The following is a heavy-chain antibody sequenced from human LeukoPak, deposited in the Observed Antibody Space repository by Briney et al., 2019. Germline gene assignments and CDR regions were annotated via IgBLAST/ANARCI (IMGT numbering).Heavy chain of an antibody. CDR2: ISGGGGST. CDR3: AKDALFEYSSSGGVDS. D-gene: IGHD6-6*01. CDR1: GFTFSSYA. V-gene: IGHV3-23*01. Sequence: GGSLRLSCAASGFTFSSYAMTWVRQAPGKGLEWVSAISGGGGSTYYADSLKGRFTISRDNSKNTLYLQMNSLRAEDTAVYYCAKDALFEYSSSGGVDSWGQGTLVTVSS. J-gene: IGHJ4*02.